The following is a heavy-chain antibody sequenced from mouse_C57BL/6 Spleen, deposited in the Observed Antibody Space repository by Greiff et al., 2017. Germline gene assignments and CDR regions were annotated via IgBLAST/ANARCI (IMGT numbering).Heavy chain of an antibody. V-gene: IGHV3-6*01. D-gene: IGHD1-1*01. J-gene: IGHJ3*01. CDR1: GYSITSGYY. CDR3: ARGDYYGSSYEAWFAY. Sequence: DVQLQESGPGLVKPSQSLSLTCSVTGYSITSGYYWNWIRQFPGNKLEWMGYISYDGSNNYNPSLKNRISITRDTSKNQFFLKLNSVTTEDTATYYCARGDYYGSSYEAWFAYWGQGTLVTVSA. CDR2: ISYDGSN.